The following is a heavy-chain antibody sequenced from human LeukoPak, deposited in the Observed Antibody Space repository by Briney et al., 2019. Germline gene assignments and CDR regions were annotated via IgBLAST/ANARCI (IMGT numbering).Heavy chain of an antibody. D-gene: IGHD6-13*01. J-gene: IGHJ4*02. CDR2: IKQDGSEK. CDR3: ARDSGIAAAGRDY. V-gene: IGHV3-7*03. CDR1: GFTFSSYW. Sequence: QSGGSLRLSCAVSGFTFSSYWMSWVRQAPGKGLEWVANIKQDGSEKYYVDSVKGRFTISRDNAKNSLYLQMNSLRAEDTAVYYCARDSGIAAAGRDYWGQGTLVTVSS.